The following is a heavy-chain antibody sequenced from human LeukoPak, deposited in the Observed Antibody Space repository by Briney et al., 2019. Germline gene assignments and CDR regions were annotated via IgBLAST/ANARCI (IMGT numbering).Heavy chain of an antibody. CDR1: GGSISNYV. CDR2: IYYTGST. D-gene: IGHD3-9*01. J-gene: IGHJ4*02. CDR3: ARVRYSDTLTEYYGDGYFDY. V-gene: IGHV4-59*01. Sequence: PSETLSLTCTVSGGSISNYVLSWIRQPPGKGLEWIGYIYYTGSTNYNPSLKSRVTISVDTSKNQFSLKLSSVTAADTAVYYCARVRYSDTLTEYYGDGYFDYWGQGTLVTVSS.